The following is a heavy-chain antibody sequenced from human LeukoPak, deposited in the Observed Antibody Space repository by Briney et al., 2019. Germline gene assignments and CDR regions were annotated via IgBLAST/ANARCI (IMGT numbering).Heavy chain of an antibody. CDR3: ARGIAGVGKSNAY. J-gene: IGHJ4*02. D-gene: IGHD3-16*01. V-gene: IGHV1-8*01. CDR2: MNPNSGHT. CDR1: GYTFTSYD. Sequence: ASVKVSCKASGYTFTSYDIIWVRQASGQGLEWMGWMNPNSGHTGYAQKFQGRVTMTRTTSISTAYMELHSLPSEDWAVYYCARGIAGVGKSNAYWGQGPLVTVPS.